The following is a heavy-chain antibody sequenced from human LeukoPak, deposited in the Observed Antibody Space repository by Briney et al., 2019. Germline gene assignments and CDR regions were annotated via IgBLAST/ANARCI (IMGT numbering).Heavy chain of an antibody. Sequence: SETLSLTCTVSGGSISSYYWSWIRQPPGKGLEWIGYIYYSGSTNYNPSLKSRVTISVDTSKNQFSLKLSSVTAADTAVYYCAGGNMVRGVTLFDYWGQGTLVTVSS. V-gene: IGHV4-59*01. J-gene: IGHJ4*02. CDR2: IYYSGST. D-gene: IGHD3-10*01. CDR3: AGGNMVRGVTLFDY. CDR1: GGSISSYY.